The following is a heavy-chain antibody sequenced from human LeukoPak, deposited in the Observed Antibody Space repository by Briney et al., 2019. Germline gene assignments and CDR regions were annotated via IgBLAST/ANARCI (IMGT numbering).Heavy chain of an antibody. V-gene: IGHV4-39*07. D-gene: IGHD3-10*01. CDR2: IYYSGST. J-gene: IGHJ5*02. CDR3: ARGGYYVSGNDFRFDP. CDR1: GGSISSSSYD. Sequence: PSETLSLTCTVSGGSISSSSYDWGCIRQPPGKGLGWIGSIYYSGSTYNNPSLKSQVTIAVDTSKSQFSLKLSSVTAADTAVYYWARGGYYVSGNDFRFDPWGQGTLVTVSS.